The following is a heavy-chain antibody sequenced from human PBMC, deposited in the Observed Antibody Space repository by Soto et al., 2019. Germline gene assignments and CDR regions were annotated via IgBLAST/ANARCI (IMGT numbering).Heavy chain of an antibody. V-gene: IGHV2-26*01. J-gene: IGHJ4*02. Sequence: QVTLKESGPVLVKPTETLTLTCTVSGFSLSNARMGVSWIRQPPGKALEWLAHIFSNDEKSYSTSLKSRLTISKDTSKSQVVLTMTNMDPVDTATYYCAQNYYDSSGYYGNFDSWGQGTLVTVSS. CDR2: IFSNDEK. D-gene: IGHD3-22*01. CDR1: GFSLSNARMG. CDR3: AQNYYDSSGYYGNFDS.